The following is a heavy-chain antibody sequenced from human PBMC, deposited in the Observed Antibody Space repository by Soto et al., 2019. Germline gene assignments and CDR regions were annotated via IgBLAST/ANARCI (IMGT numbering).Heavy chain of an antibody. CDR2: ISVSGAT. J-gene: IGHJ4*02. CDR3: AKNYFFDS. CDR1: GFTFSSYA. V-gene: IGHV3-23*01. Sequence: EVQLSESGGGLVQPGGSLTLSCAASGFTFSSYAMSWARQAPGKGLEWVSSISVSGATHYADSVKGRFTISRDNSKNSLYLQMNSLRAEDTALYYYAKNYFFDSWAQGILVTV.